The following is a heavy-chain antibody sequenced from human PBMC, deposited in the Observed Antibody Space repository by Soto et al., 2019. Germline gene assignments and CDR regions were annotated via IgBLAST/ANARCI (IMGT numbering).Heavy chain of an antibody. Sequence: QVQLQESGPGLVKPSQTLSLTCTVSGGSISSGNYYWSWIRQPPGKGLEWIGFISYSGSAYYNPSLKCRVTISVDTSKTQFSLNLSFVTAADTAVYYCATMGTPATGLYYFDYWGQGTLVTVSS. J-gene: IGHJ4*02. CDR2: ISYSGSA. CDR3: ATMGTPATGLYYFDY. V-gene: IGHV4-30-4*01. D-gene: IGHD2-15*01. CDR1: GGSISSGNYY.